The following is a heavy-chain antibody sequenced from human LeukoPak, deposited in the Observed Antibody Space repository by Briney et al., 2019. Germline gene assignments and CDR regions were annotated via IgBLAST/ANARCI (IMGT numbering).Heavy chain of an antibody. Sequence: GGSLRLSCAASGFTFSAYWMHWVRQAPGKGLVWVLRIKTDGSRTMYADFLQGRFTISRDTAKNTLFLQMNSLRAEDTAVYYCAREAQVGGALQSWGQGTLVTVSS. CDR2: IKTDGSRT. V-gene: IGHV3-74*03. D-gene: IGHD1-26*01. J-gene: IGHJ5*02. CDR3: AREAQVGGALQS. CDR1: GFTFSAYW.